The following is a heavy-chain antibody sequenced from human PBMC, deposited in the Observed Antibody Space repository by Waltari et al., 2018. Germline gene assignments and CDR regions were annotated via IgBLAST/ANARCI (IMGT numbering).Heavy chain of an antibody. J-gene: IGHJ3*02. D-gene: IGHD3-10*01. CDR1: GYTFTSYG. Sequence: QVQLVQSGAEVKKPGASVKVSCKASGYTFTSYGISWVRQAPGQGLEWMGWISAYNGNTNYAQKLQGRVTMTTDTSTSTAYMELRSLRSDDTAVYYCARDHGPYYGSGSAYRKAFDIWGQGTMVTVSS. CDR3: ARDHGPYYGSGSAYRKAFDI. V-gene: IGHV1-18*01. CDR2: ISAYNGNT.